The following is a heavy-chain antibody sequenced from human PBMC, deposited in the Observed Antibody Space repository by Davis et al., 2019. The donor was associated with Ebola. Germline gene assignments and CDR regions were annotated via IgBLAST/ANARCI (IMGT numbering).Heavy chain of an antibody. D-gene: IGHD2-2*01. CDR2: IIPILGIA. CDR1: GGTFSSYA. CDR3: ASMAIVVPAAIQNPYGMDV. J-gene: IGHJ6*02. Sequence: AASVKVSCKASGGTFSSYAISWVRQAPGQGLKWMGRIIPILGIANYAQKFQGRVTITADKSTSTAYMELSSLRSEDTAVYYCASMAIVVPAAIQNPYGMDVWGQGTTVTVSS. V-gene: IGHV1-69*04.